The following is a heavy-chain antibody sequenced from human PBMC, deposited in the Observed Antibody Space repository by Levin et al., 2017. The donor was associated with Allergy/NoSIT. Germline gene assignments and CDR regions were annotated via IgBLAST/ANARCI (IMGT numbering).Heavy chain of an antibody. CDR2: IKGGNGGT. Sequence: SGGSLRLSCAASGIALSDYAISWVRQAPGKGLEWVSGIKGGNGGTYYADSVKGRFTVSRDISKNTLYLQMSGLRVDDPGIYYCAKLNWSEETSRWGQGSLVTVSS. V-gene: IGHV3-23*01. CDR1: GIALSDYA. D-gene: IGHD1-20*01. J-gene: IGHJ4*02. CDR3: AKLNWSEETSR.